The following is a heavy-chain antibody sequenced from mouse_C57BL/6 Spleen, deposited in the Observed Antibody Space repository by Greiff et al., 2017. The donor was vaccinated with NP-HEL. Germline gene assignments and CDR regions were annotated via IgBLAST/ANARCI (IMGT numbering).Heavy chain of an antibody. V-gene: IGHV1-64*01. D-gene: IGHD1-1*01. CDR2: IHPNSGST. J-gene: IGHJ2*01. Sequence: VQLQQPGAELVKPGASVKLSCKASGYTFTSYWMHWVKQRPGQGLEWIGMIHPNSGSTNYNEKFKSKATLTVDKSSSTAYMQLSSLTSEDSAVYYCARELYGSSYGDYFDYWGQGTTLTVSS. CDR1: GYTFTSYW. CDR3: ARELYGSSYGDYFDY.